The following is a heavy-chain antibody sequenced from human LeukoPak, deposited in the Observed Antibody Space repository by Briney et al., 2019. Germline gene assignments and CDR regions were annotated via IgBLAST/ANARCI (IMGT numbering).Heavy chain of an antibody. CDR1: GFTFGDYS. D-gene: IGHD2-15*01. CDR3: ARAHCSGRGCYQRYDGFDI. Sequence: SGGSLRLSCVASGFTFGDYSMNWVRQAPGKGLEWVSSISSNSAYIYYVDSLRGRFTVSRDNAKSSLFLQMNSLRVEDTAVYYCARAHCSGRGCYQRYDGFDIWGQGTVVTVSS. V-gene: IGHV3-21*01. CDR2: ISSNSAYI. J-gene: IGHJ3*02.